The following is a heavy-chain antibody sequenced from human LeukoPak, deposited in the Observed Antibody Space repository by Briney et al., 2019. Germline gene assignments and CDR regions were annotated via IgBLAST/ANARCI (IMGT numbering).Heavy chain of an antibody. J-gene: IGHJ4*02. CDR1: GGSISNYW. CDR2: VFDSGGT. V-gene: IGHV4-59*01. D-gene: IGHD6-13*01. CDR3: ARGYSSSWNYFDY. Sequence: PSETLSLTCTVSGGSISNYWWSWIRQPPGKGLEWMGYVFDSGGTNYNPSLKSRVTISVDTSKKQFSLKLSSVTAADTAVYYGARGYSSSWNYFDYWGQGTLVTVSS.